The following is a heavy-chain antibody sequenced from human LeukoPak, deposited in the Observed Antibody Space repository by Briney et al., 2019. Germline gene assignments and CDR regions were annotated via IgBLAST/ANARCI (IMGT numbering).Heavy chain of an antibody. CDR1: GVSINSHY. CDR3: VVSPNQDFFDY. CDR2: IYGSVRT. V-gene: IGHV4-4*09. Sequence: KPSETLSLTCTVSGVSINSHYLNWIRQPPGKGLEGIGYIYGSVRTNYNPSLKSRVTMSVDTSKSPFSLKLSSVTAADTAVYYCVVSPNQDFFDYWGQGALVTVSS. J-gene: IGHJ4*02.